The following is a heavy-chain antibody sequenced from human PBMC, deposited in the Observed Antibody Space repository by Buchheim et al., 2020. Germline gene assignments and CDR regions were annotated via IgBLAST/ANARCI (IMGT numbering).Heavy chain of an antibody. D-gene: IGHD3-3*01. Sequence: QVQLQESGPGLVKPSQTLSLTCTVSGGSISSDSYYWSWIRQPAGKGLEWIGRIYTSGSTNYNPSLKSRGTISVDTSKNQFSLKLSSVTAADTAVYYCAREVRRWSGYEKYFQHWGQGTL. CDR2: IYTSGST. V-gene: IGHV4-61*02. CDR3: AREVRRWSGYEKYFQH. CDR1: GGSISSDSYY. J-gene: IGHJ1*01.